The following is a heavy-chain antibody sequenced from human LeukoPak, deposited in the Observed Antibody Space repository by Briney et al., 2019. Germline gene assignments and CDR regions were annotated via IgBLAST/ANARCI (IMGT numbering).Heavy chain of an antibody. J-gene: IGHJ4*02. Sequence: GGSLRLSCAASGFTFSNAWMSWVRQAPGKGLEWVADIKQDGNEKYYVDSVKGRVTIFRDNAKNSLYLQMNSLRADDTAVYYCVSGHWYHEYWGQGTLLTVSS. D-gene: IGHD6-13*01. CDR1: GFTFSNAW. CDR2: IKQDGNEK. CDR3: VSGHWYHEY. V-gene: IGHV3-7*01.